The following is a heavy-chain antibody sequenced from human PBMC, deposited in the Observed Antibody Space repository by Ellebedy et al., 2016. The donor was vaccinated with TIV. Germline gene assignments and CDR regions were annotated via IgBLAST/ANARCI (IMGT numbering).Heavy chain of an antibody. D-gene: IGHD5-24*01. V-gene: IGHV1-69*13. Sequence: SVKVSXXASGGSIRSYVINWMRQAPGQGLEWMGGVIPMFRIAHYAQRFQDKVKITADESTSTVYMELSSLRVEDTAVYYCARGRRDAYNYSYKGGAYDVWGLGTMVIVSS. CDR3: ARGRRDAYNYSYKGGAYDV. CDR2: VIPMFRIA. J-gene: IGHJ3*01. CDR1: GGSIRSYV.